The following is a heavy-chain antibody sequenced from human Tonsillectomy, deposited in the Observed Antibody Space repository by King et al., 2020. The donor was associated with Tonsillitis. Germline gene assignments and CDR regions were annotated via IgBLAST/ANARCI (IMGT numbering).Heavy chain of an antibody. D-gene: IGHD3/OR15-3a*01. Sequence: VQLQESASRLVKPSQTLSLTCAVSGGSISSGGYSWSWIRQPPGKGLEYIGYISHRGSTNYNPSLKSRVTISADRSKNQFSLTLSSVTAADTAVYYCARVGLLFGFDPWGQGTLVTVSS. V-gene: IGHV4-30-2*01. CDR3: ARVGLLFGFDP. CDR2: ISHRGST. J-gene: IGHJ5*02. CDR1: GGSISSGGYS.